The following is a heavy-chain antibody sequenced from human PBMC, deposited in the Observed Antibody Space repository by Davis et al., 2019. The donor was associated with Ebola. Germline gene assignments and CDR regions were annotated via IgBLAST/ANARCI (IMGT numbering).Heavy chain of an antibody. CDR3: ARYSGSYENYFDY. J-gene: IGHJ4*02. V-gene: IGHV1-69*13. Sequence: SVKVSCKASGGTFSSYAISWVRQAPGQGLEWMGGIIPIFGTANYAQKFQGRVTITADESTSTAYMELSGLRSEDTAVYYCARYSGSYENYFDYWGQGTLVTVSS. D-gene: IGHD1-26*01. CDR2: IIPIFGTA. CDR1: GGTFSSYA.